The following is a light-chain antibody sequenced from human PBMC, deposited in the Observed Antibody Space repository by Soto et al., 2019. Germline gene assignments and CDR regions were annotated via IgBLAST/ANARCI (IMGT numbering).Light chain of an antibody. Sequence: DIQMTQSPSSLSASVGDRGTITCRASQSISGFLNWYQQKPGKAPKLLIYAASSLQSGVPSRFSGSGSGTDFTLTISSLQPEDFATYYCQQSYSTPRLTFGGGTKVEIK. CDR3: QQSYSTPRLT. CDR2: AAS. V-gene: IGKV1-39*01. J-gene: IGKJ4*01. CDR1: QSISGF.